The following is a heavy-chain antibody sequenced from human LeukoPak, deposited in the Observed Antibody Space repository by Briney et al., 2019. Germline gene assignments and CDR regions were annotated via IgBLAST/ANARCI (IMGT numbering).Heavy chain of an antibody. CDR1: GFTFSNAW. CDR2: TKSKTDGGTT. CDR3: TTREWWEGH. Sequence: PGGSLRLSCAASGFTFSNAWMSWVRQAPGKGLEWVGRTKSKTDGGTTDYAAPVKGRFTISRDDSKNTLYLQMNSLKTEDTAVYYCTTREWWEGHWGQGTLVTVSS. J-gene: IGHJ4*02. V-gene: IGHV3-15*01. D-gene: IGHD2-15*01.